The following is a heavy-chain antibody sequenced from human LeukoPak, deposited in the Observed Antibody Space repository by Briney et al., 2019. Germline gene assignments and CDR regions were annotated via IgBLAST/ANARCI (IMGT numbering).Heavy chain of an antibody. CDR1: GGTFSSYV. Sequence: GASVKVSCKASGGTFSSYVISWVRQAPGQGLEWMGGIIPIFGTADYAQKFQGRVTITADKSTSTAYMELSSLRSEDTAVYYCARGFPDGSGSYPQPFDYWGQGTLVTVSS. D-gene: IGHD3-10*01. V-gene: IGHV1-69*06. CDR3: ARGFPDGSGSYPQPFDY. J-gene: IGHJ4*02. CDR2: IIPIFGTA.